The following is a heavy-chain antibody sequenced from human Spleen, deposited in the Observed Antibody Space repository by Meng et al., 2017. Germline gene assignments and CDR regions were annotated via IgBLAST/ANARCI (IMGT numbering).Heavy chain of an antibody. J-gene: IGHJ3*02. V-gene: IGHV3-73*01. Sequence: GESLKISCAASGFTFSSYWMTWVRQASGKGLEWVGRITTKANNYATAYAASVKGRFSISRDDSKITSYLQMNSLRSEDTALYYCTVYISGHIWGRGTVVTVSS. D-gene: IGHD6-19*01. CDR2: ITTKANNYAT. CDR1: GFTFSSYW. CDR3: TVYISGHI.